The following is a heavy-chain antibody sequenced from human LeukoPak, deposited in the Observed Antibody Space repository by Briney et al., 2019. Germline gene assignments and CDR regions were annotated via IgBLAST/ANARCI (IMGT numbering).Heavy chain of an antibody. Sequence: SETLSLTCTVSGYSISSGYYWGWIRQPPGKGLEWLGSIYHSGSTYYNPSLKSRVTISVDTSKNQFSLKLSSVTAADTAVYYCARGARNSNWYVPYYFDYWGQGTLLTVSS. CDR1: GYSISSGYY. D-gene: IGHD6-13*01. J-gene: IGHJ4*02. CDR3: ARGARNSNWYVPYYFDY. V-gene: IGHV4-38-2*02. CDR2: IYHSGST.